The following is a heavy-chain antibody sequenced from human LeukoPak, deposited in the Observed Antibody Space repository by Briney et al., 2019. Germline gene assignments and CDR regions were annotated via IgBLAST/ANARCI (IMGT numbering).Heavy chain of an antibody. CDR3: ARLITFGGVIATRDY. D-gene: IGHD3-16*02. Sequence: ASVKVSCKASGHTFSTYYMHWVRHAPGQGLEWMGIINPSGGSTSYAQKFQGRVTMTRDTSTSTVYMELSSLRSGDTAVYYCARLITFGGVIATRDYWGQGTLVTVSS. CDR2: INPSGGST. CDR1: GHTFSTYY. V-gene: IGHV1-46*01. J-gene: IGHJ4*02.